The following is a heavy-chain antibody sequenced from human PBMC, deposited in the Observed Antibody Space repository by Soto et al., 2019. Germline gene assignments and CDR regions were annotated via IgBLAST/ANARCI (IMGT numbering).Heavy chain of an antibody. D-gene: IGHD1-26*01. CDR1: GYTFTSYC. Sequence: ASVKVSCKASGYTFTSYCISWVRQAPGQGLEWMGWISAYNGNTNYAQKLQGRVTMTTDTSTSTAYMELRSLRSDDTAVYYCARDVGATSKPYYFDYWGQGTLVTVSS. J-gene: IGHJ4*02. CDR3: ARDVGATSKPYYFDY. CDR2: ISAYNGNT. V-gene: IGHV1-18*04.